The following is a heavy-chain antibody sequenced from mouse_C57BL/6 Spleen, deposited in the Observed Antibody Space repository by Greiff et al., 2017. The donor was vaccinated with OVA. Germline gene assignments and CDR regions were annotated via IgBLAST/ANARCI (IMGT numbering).Heavy chain of an antibody. CDR1: GFTFSDYG. J-gene: IGHJ1*03. Sequence: DVQLVESGGGLVKPGGSLKLSCAASGFTFSDYGMHWVRQAPEKGLEWVAYISSGSSTIYYADTVKGRFTISRDNAKNTLFLQMTSLRSEDTAMYYCAREEITYWYFDVWGTGTTVTVSS. V-gene: IGHV5-17*01. CDR2: ISSGSSTI. D-gene: IGHD1-1*01. CDR3: AREEITYWYFDV.